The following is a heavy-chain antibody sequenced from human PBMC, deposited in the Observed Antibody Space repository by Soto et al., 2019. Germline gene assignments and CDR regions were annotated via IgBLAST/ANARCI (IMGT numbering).Heavy chain of an antibody. D-gene: IGHD3-22*01. CDR2: IIPIFGTA. CDR1: GGTFSSYS. V-gene: IGHV1-69*13. CDR3: ARDRYYDSSGPLGFDP. J-gene: IGHJ5*02. Sequence: SVKVSCKTSGGTFSSYSISWVLRAPGQGLEWMGGIIPIFGTANYAQKFQGRVTITADESTSTAYMELSSLRSEDTAVYYCARDRYYDSSGPLGFDPWGQGTLVTVSS.